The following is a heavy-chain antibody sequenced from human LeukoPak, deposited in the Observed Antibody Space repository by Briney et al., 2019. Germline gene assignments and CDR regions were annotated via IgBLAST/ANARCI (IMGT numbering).Heavy chain of an antibody. CDR3: ARARNRAFCGGDCYSPFQH. V-gene: IGHV3-11*04. Sequence: GGSLRLSCAASGFTFSGYYMSWIRQAPGKGLEWVSYISSSGSTIYYADSVKGRFTISRDNAKNSLYLQMNSLRAEDTAVYYCARARNRAFCGGDCYSPFQHWGQGTLVTVSS. D-gene: IGHD2-21*02. J-gene: IGHJ1*01. CDR1: GFTFSGYY. CDR2: ISSSGSTI.